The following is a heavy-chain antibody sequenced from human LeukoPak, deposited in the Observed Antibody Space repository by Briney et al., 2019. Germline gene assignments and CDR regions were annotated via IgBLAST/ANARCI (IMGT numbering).Heavy chain of an antibody. D-gene: IGHD3-22*01. J-gene: IGHJ4*02. Sequence: PGGSLRLSCAASGFTFSSYGMHWVRQAPGKGLEWVAFIRYDGSNKYYADSVKGRFTISRDNSKNTLYLQMNSLRAEDTAVYYCAKDHESDGYPCLDHWGLGTLVTVSS. CDR1: GFTFSSYG. V-gene: IGHV3-30*02. CDR3: AKDHESDGYPCLDH. CDR2: IRYDGSNK.